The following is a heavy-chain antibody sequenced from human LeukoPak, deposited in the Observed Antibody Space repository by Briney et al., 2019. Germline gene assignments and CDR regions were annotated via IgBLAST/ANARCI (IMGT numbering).Heavy chain of an antibody. Sequence: SETLSLTCTVSGGSISSYYLSWIRQPAGKGLEWIGRIYTSGSTNYNPSLKSRGTMSVDTSKNQFSLKLTSVTASDTAVYYCARQQLKTMASFDYWGQGTLVTVSS. CDR1: GGSISSYY. D-gene: IGHD4/OR15-4a*01. J-gene: IGHJ4*02. V-gene: IGHV4-4*07. CDR2: IYTSGST. CDR3: ARQQLKTMASFDY.